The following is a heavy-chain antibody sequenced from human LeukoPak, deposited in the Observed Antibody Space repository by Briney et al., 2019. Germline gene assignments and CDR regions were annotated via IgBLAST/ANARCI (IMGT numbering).Heavy chain of an antibody. Sequence: TGGSLRLSCAASGFTFSSYDMHWVRQAPGRGLEWVAVISYDGSNEYCADSVKGRFTISRDNSKNTLYLQMNSLRAEDTAVYYSAKEYSSGHFDYWGQGTLVTVSS. D-gene: IGHD6-19*01. V-gene: IGHV3-30*18. J-gene: IGHJ4*02. CDR3: AKEYSSGHFDY. CDR1: GFTFSSYD. CDR2: ISYDGSNE.